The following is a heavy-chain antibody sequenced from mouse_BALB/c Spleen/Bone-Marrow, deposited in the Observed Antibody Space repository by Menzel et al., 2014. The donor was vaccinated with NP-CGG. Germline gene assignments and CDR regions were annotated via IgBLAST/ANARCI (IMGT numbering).Heavy chain of an antibody. V-gene: IGHV5-4*02. CDR3: AREVAMDY. CDR2: ISDGGSYT. Sequence: EVQLVESGGGLVKPGGSLKLSCAASGFTFSDYYMYWVRQTPEKRLEWVATISDGGSYTYYPDRVKGRFTISRDNAKNNLYLQMSSLKSEDTAMYYCAREVAMDYWGQGTSVTVSS. J-gene: IGHJ4*01. CDR1: GFTFSDYY.